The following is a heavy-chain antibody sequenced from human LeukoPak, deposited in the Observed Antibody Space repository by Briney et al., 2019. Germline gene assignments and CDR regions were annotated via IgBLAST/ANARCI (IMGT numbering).Heavy chain of an antibody. CDR2: ISGSGGST. V-gene: IGHV3-23*01. CDR3: ATSKYSGSY. Sequence: GGTLRLSCAASGFTFSSYGMSWVRQAPGKGLEWVSAISGSGGSTYYADSVKGRFTISRDNSKNTLYLQMNSLRAEDTAVYYCATSKYSGSYWGQGTLVTVSS. D-gene: IGHD1-26*01. CDR1: GFTFSSYG. J-gene: IGHJ4*02.